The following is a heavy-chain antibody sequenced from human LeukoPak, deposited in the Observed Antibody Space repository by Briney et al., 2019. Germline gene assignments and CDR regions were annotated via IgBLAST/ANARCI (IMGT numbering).Heavy chain of an antibody. D-gene: IGHD2-2*01. Sequence: ASVKVSCKASGYTFTSYAMHWVRQAPGQRLEWMGWINAGNGNTKYSQKFQGRVTITRDTSASTAYMELSSLRSEDTAVYYCARVVGYCSSTSCGGRYGMDVWGQGTTATVSS. J-gene: IGHJ6*02. CDR1: GYTFTSYA. CDR3: ARVVGYCSSTSCGGRYGMDV. CDR2: INAGNGNT. V-gene: IGHV1-3*01.